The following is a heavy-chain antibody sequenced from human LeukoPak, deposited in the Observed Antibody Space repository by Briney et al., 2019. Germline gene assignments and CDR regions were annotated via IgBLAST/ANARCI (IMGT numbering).Heavy chain of an antibody. CDR3: ARVVNDFWSGYGGGFDY. CDR2: MNSDGSST. V-gene: IGHV3-74*01. D-gene: IGHD3-3*01. J-gene: IGHJ4*02. CDR1: GFTFSRYW. Sequence: GGSLRLSCAASGFTFSRYWMDWVRQAPGKGLVWVSRMNSDGSSTSYADSVKGRFTISRDNAKNTLYLQMNSLRAEDTAVYYCARVVNDFWSGYGGGFDYWAREPWSPSPQ.